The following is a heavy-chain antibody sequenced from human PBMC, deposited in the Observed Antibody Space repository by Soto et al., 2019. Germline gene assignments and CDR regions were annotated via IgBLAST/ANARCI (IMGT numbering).Heavy chain of an antibody. CDR3: ASNYYYDSSGYPDYYYGMDV. CDR1: GYTFTSYG. CDR2: IIPIFGTA. V-gene: IGHV1-69*13. J-gene: IGHJ6*02. D-gene: IGHD3-22*01. Sequence: GASVKVSCKASGYTFTSYGIGWVRQAPGQGLEWMGGIIPIFGTANYAQKFQGRVTITADESTSTAYMELSSLRSEDTAVYYCASNYYYDSSGYPDYYYGMDVWGQGTTITVSS.